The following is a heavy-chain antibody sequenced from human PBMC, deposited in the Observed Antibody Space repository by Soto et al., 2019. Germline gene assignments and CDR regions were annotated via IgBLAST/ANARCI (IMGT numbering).Heavy chain of an antibody. J-gene: IGHJ1*01. CDR2: ISGSGGST. D-gene: IGHD6-19*01. V-gene: IGHV3-23*01. CDR1: GFTFSSYA. CDR3: AKEREWLWLPGGDFQH. Sequence: EVQLLESGGGLVQPGGSLRLSCAASGFTFSSYAMSWVRQAPGKGLEWVSAISGSGGSTYYADSVKGRFTISRDNSKNTLYLQMNSLRAEDTAVYYCAKEREWLWLPGGDFQHWGQGTLVTVSS.